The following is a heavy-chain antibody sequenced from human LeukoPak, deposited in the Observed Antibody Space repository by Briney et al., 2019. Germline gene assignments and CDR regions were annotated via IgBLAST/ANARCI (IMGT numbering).Heavy chain of an antibody. CDR1: GYTFTGYY. CDR3: ARDLSYGSGTYYYYGMDV. Sequence: ASVKVSCKASGYTFTGYYMHWVRQAPGQGLEWMGWINPSGGSTSYAQKFQGRVTMTRDTSTSTVYMELSSLRSEDTAVYYCARDLSYGSGTYYYYGMDVWGQGTTVTVSS. J-gene: IGHJ6*02. CDR2: INPSGGST. V-gene: IGHV1-46*01. D-gene: IGHD3-10*01.